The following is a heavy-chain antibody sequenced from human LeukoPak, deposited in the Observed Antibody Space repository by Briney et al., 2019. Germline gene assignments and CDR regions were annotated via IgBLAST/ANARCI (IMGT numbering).Heavy chain of an antibody. Sequence: ASVTVSFKASGYTFTSYGISWVRQAPGQGLEWMGWISAYNGNTNYAQKLQGRVTMTTDTSTSTAYMELRSLRSDDTAVYYCARDLVPYYDYVWGSYRYSLLDYWGQGTLVTVSS. V-gene: IGHV1-18*01. CDR3: ARDLVPYYDYVWGSYRYSLLDY. D-gene: IGHD3-16*02. J-gene: IGHJ4*02. CDR1: GYTFTSYG. CDR2: ISAYNGNT.